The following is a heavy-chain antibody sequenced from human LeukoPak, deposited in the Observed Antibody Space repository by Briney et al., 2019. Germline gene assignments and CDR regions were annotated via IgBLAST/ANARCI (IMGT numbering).Heavy chain of an antibody. CDR3: ARGLYYYDSNGRTPYDY. D-gene: IGHD3-22*01. CDR2: MNPNSGIT. V-gene: IGHV1-8*01. J-gene: IGHJ4*02. CDR1: GYTFISYD. Sequence: ASVKVSCKASGYTFISYDINWVRQATEQGLEWMGWMNPNSGITGYAQKFQGRVSMTRNTSISTAYMELSSLKSEDTAVYYCARGLYYYDSNGRTPYDYWGQGTLVTVSS.